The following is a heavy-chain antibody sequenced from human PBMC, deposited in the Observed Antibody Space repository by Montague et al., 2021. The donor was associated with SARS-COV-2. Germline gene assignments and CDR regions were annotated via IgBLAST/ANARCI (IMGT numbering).Heavy chain of an antibody. V-gene: IGHV4-59*08. D-gene: IGHD1-26*01. CDR3: ARHVSGSLTHFHH. CDR2: IYYSRST. Sequence: SETLSLTCTVSGGSLSSYYWSWIRQPPGKGLEWIGCIYYSRSTTYNPSLNIRVTILVDTYKNQFSLHLSSVTAAATAVYYCARHVSGSLTHFHHWGQGSLVTVSS. J-gene: IGHJ1*01. CDR1: GGSLSSYY.